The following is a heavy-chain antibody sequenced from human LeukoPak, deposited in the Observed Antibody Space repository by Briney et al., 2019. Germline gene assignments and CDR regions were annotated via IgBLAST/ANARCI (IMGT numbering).Heavy chain of an antibody. CDR2: IYYSGST. CDR1: GGSISSSSYY. Sequence: PETLSLTCTVSGGSISSSSYYWGWIRHPPGKGLEWIGSIYYSGSTYYNPSLKSRVTISVDTSKNQFSLKLSSVTAADTAVYYCAREGGYSGSPGWGQGTLVTVSS. V-gene: IGHV4-39*07. CDR3: AREGGYSGSPG. D-gene: IGHD5-12*01. J-gene: IGHJ4*02.